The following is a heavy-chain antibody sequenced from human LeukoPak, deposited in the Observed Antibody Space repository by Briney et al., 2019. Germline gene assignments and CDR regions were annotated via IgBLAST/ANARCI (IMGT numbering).Heavy chain of an antibody. CDR3: ARAQVGYNWFDP. Sequence: GGSLRLSCAASGFTFSSYNMNWVRQAPGKGLEWVSSISSSSSYIYYADSVKGRFTISRDNAKNSLYLQMDSLRAEDTAVYYCARAQVGYNWFDPWGQGTLVTVSS. CDR1: GFTFSSYN. D-gene: IGHD1-26*01. V-gene: IGHV3-21*01. CDR2: ISSSSSYI. J-gene: IGHJ5*02.